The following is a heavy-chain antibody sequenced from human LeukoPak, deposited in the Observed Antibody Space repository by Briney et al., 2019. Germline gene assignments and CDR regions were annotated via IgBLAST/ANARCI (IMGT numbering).Heavy chain of an antibody. D-gene: IGHD1-26*01. CDR3: ARCPSGSYYETDY. J-gene: IGHJ4*02. Sequence: PSETLSLTCTVSGGSISSGGYYWSWIRQHPGKGLEWIGYIYYSGSTYYNPSLKSRVTISVDTSKNQFSLKLSSVTAADTAVYYCARCPSGSYYETDYWGQGTLVTVSS. CDR2: IYYSGST. CDR1: GGSISSGGYY. V-gene: IGHV4-31*03.